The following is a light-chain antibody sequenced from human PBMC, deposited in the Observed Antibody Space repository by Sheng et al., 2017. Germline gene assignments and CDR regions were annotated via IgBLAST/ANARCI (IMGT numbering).Light chain of an antibody. Sequence: SYVLTQTPSVSVAPGQTASITCGGNNIGSKSVHWFQQQPGQAPVLVVYDDSDRPSGIPERFSGSNSGNTATLTISRVEVGDEADYYCQVWETSSDHRGVFGGGTKLTVL. V-gene: IGLV3-21*02. CDR1: NIGSKS. J-gene: IGLJ2*01. CDR2: DDS. CDR3: QVWETSSDHRGV.